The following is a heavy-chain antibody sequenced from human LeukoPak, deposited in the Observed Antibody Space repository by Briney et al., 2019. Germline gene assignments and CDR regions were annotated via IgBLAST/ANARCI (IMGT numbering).Heavy chain of an antibody. J-gene: IGHJ4*02. CDR1: GYTLTELS. V-gene: IGHV1-24*01. Sequence: ASVKVSCKVSGYTLTELSMHWVRQAPGKGLEWMGGFDPEDGETIYAQKFQGRVTMTEDTSTDTAYMGLSSLRSEDTAVYYCATVSSGFSIDNYYFDYWGQGTLVTVSS. CDR3: ATVSSGFSIDNYYFDY. CDR2: FDPEDGET. D-gene: IGHD6-19*01.